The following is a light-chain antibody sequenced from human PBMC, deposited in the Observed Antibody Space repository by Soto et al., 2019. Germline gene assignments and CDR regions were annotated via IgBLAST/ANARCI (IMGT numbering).Light chain of an antibody. Sequence: DIPMPQSPSSLSASVGDRVTITCRASQSISSYLNWYQQRPGKAPNLLIYDATRLHSGVPPRFSGSGYGTDFTLTITSLQLEDFAPYDCQRGDVSPRTFGQGTKVEIK. J-gene: IGKJ1*01. CDR1: QSISSY. V-gene: IGKV1-39*01. CDR2: DAT. CDR3: QRGDVSPRT.